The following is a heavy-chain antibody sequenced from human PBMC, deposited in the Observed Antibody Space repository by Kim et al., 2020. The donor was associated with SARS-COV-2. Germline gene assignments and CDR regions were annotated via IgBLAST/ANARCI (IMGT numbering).Heavy chain of an antibody. CDR2: ISGSGGST. J-gene: IGHJ4*02. D-gene: IGHD3-22*01. CDR1: GFTFSSYA. V-gene: IGHV3-23*01. CDR3: AKASAYYYDSSGYYYY. Sequence: GGSLRLSCAASGFTFSSYAMSWVRQAPGKGLEWVSAISGSGGSTYYADSVKGRFTISRDNSKNTLYLQMNSLRAEDTAVYYCAKASAYYYDSSGYYYYWGQGTLVTVSS.